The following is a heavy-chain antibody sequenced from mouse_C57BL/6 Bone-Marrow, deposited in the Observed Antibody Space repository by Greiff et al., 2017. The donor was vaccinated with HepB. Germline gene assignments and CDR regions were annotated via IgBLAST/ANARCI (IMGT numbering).Heavy chain of an antibody. V-gene: IGHV1-63*01. CDR3: ARSGGNYLYFDY. J-gene: IGHJ2*01. Sequence: LVESGAELVRPGTSVKMSCKASGYTFTNYWIGWAKQRPGHGLEWIGDIYPGGGYTNYNEKFKGKATLTADKSSSTAYMQFSSLTSEDSAIYYCARSGGNYLYFDYWGQGTTLTVSS. CDR1: GYTFTNYW. CDR2: IYPGGGYT. D-gene: IGHD2-1*01.